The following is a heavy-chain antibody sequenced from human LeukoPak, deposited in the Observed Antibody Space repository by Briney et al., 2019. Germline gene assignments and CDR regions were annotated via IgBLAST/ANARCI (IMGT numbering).Heavy chain of an antibody. J-gene: IGHJ4*02. CDR1: GGTFSSYA. V-gene: IGHV1-69*05. CDR2: IIPIFGTA. Sequence: SVKVSCKASGGTFSSYAISWVRQAPGQGLEWMGGIIPIFGTANYAQKFQGRVTITTDESTSTDYMELSSLRSEDTAVYYCARGAVGATLYFEYWGQGTLVTVSS. D-gene: IGHD1-26*01. CDR3: ARGAVGATLYFEY.